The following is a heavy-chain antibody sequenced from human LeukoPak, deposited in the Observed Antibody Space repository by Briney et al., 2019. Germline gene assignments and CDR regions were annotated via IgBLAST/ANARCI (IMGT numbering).Heavy chain of an antibody. CDR2: INSDGSST. CDR1: GFSFSSYW. Sequence: PGGSLRLSCAASGFSFSSYWMHWVRQAPGQGLVWVSRINSDGSSTSYADSVKGRFTISRDNAKNTLYLQMNSLRAEDTAVYYCARVSPYCGGDCYSDYWGQGTLVTVSS. J-gene: IGHJ4*02. V-gene: IGHV3-74*01. D-gene: IGHD2-21*02. CDR3: ARVSPYCGGDCYSDY.